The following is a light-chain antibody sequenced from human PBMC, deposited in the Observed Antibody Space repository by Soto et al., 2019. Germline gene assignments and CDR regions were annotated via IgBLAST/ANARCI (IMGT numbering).Light chain of an antibody. CDR3: QHYDNLPRLT. CDR1: QDISNY. Sequence: DIQMTQSPSSLSASVGDRVTITCQASQDISNYLNWYQQKPGKAPKLLIYDASNLETGVPARFSGSGSGTDFTFTISILQPEDIAPYYAQHYDNLPRLTFAGGTKVEIK. CDR2: DAS. V-gene: IGKV1-33*01. J-gene: IGKJ4*01.